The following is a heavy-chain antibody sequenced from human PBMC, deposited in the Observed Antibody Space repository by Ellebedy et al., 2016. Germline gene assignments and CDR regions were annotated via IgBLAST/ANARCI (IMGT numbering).Heavy chain of an antibody. CDR3: TSHYDSSGYSAFDI. V-gene: IGHV3-49*03. J-gene: IGHJ3*02. CDR2: IRSKAYGGTT. CDR1: GFTFGDYA. Sequence: GESLKISCTASGFTFGDYAMSWFRQAPGKGLEWVGFIRSKAYGGTTEYAASVKGRFTISRDDSKSIAYLQMNSLKTEDTAVYYCTSHYDSSGYSAFDIWGQGTMVTVSS. D-gene: IGHD3-22*01.